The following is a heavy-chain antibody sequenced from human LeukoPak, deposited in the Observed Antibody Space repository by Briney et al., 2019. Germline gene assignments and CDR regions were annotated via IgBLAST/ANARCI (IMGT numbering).Heavy chain of an antibody. J-gene: IGHJ6*03. CDR3: ARVSWFPGTSYYYMDV. Sequence: SETLSLTCTVSGGSISSYYWSWIRQPPGKGLVWIGYIHYSGSTNYSPSLKSRVTISVDTSKNQFSLNLTSETAADSAVYYCARVSWFPGTSYYYMDVWGKGTTVTVSS. V-gene: IGHV4-59*01. CDR1: GGSISSYY. CDR2: IHYSGST. D-gene: IGHD1-1*01.